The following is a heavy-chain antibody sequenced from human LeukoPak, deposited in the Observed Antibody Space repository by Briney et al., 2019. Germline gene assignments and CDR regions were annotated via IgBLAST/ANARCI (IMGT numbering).Heavy chain of an antibody. V-gene: IGHV3-23*01. CDR3: AKDSGVAVADDYFDY. CDR2: ISGSGGST. CDR1: GFTFNTYG. J-gene: IGHJ4*02. Sequence: GGTLRLSCAASGFTFNTYGMSWVRQAPGKGLEWVSAISGSGGSTYYADSVKGRFTISRDNSKNTLYLQMNSLRAEDTAVYYCAKDSGVAVADDYFDYWGQGTLVTVSS. D-gene: IGHD6-19*01.